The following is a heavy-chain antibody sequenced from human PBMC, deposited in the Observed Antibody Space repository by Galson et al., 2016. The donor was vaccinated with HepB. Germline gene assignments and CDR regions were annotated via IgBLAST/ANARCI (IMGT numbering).Heavy chain of an antibody. V-gene: IGHV4-39*02. CDR1: GDSINIARYF. Sequence: SETLSLTCSVSGDSINIARYFWGWIRQSPTRGLEWIGTIANSGSTYYNPSLRSRVSISVDTSRNQFSLKLNSVTAADTALYYWVRDEYNISWYKNWGQGTLVTVSS. J-gene: IGHJ4*02. CDR2: IANSGST. CDR3: VRDEYNISWYKN. D-gene: IGHD6-13*01.